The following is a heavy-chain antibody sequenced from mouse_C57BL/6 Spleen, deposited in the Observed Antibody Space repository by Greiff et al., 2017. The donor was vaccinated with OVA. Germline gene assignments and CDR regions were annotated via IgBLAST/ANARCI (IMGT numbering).Heavy chain of an antibody. CDR1: GFTFSDYG. J-gene: IGHJ3*01. V-gene: IGHV5-17*01. CDR3: ARGALITTVVATPFAY. D-gene: IGHD1-1*01. Sequence: EVKVVESGGGLVKPGGSLKLSCAASGFTFSDYGMHWVRQAPEKGLEWVAYISSGSSTIYYADTVKGRFTISRDNAKNTLFLQMTSLRSEDTAMYYCARGALITTVVATPFAYWGQGTLVTVSA. CDR2: ISSGSSTI.